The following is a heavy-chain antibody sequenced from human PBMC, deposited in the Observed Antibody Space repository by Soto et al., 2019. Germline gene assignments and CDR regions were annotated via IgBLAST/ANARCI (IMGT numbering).Heavy chain of an antibody. CDR1: GYTFTGYY. CDR3: ARAGQWLVVSQFDY. D-gene: IGHD6-19*01. J-gene: IGHJ4*02. CDR2: INPNSGGT. V-gene: IGHV1-2*04. Sequence: QVQLVQSGAEVKKPGASVKVSCKASGYTFTGYYMHWVRQAPGQGLEWMGWINPNSGGTNYAQKFQGWVTMTRDTSMSTAYMELSWLSADDTAVYYCARAGQWLVVSQFDYWGQGTLVTVSS.